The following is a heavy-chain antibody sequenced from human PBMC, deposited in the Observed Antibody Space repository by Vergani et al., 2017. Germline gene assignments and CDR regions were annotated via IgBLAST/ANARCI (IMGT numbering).Heavy chain of an antibody. V-gene: IGHV3-15*01. CDR1: GLNFNDAW. CDR2: VISKKDGGRA. J-gene: IGHJ4*02. CDR3: AIDPSGYCTGVTCRGY. D-gene: IGHD2-8*02. Sequence: EVQLVESGGGLLKPGDHVRLSCAVSGLNFNDAWMTWVRQAPGKGLEWLGRVISKKDGGRADYSPHVKGTITISRDTSKKTLYLEMKRLTIEDTALYYCAIDPSGYCTGVTCRGYWGQGTLVTVSS.